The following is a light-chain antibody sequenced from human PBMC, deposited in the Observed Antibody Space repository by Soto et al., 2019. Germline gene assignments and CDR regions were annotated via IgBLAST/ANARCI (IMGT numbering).Light chain of an antibody. CDR3: QVWDSSRDHVI. CDR2: YDS. Sequence: SYELTQPPSVSVAPGKTARITCAGNNFGSEGVYWYQQKPGQAPVLVMYYDSDRPSGIPERFSGSNSGSTATLTISRVEAGDEADYYCQVWDSSRDHVIFGGGTQLTVL. V-gene: IGLV3-21*04. CDR1: NFGSEG. J-gene: IGLJ2*01.